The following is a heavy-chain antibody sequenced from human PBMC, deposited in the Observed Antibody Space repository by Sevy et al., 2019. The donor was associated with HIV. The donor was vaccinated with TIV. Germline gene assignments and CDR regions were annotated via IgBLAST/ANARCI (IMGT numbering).Heavy chain of an antibody. V-gene: IGHV3-20*01. Sequence: GGSLRLSCAASGFTFDDYGMSWVRQVPGKGLEWVSNINWNGDSTGYGDSVKGRFTISRDNAKNSLYLQMNSLRAEDTASYHCARRKTTVITGNAFDIWGQGTMVTVSS. J-gene: IGHJ3*02. D-gene: IGHD4-4*01. CDR3: ARRKTTVITGNAFDI. CDR2: INWNGDST. CDR1: GFTFDDYG.